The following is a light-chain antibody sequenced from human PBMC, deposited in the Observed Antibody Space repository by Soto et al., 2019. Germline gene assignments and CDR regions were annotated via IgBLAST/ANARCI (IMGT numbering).Light chain of an antibody. Sequence: QSALTQPPSASGSPGQSVTISCTGTSSDVGAYKYVSWYQQYPGKAPKLMICEVSKRPSGVPDRFSGSKSGNTASLTVAVLQAEDEAYYYCTSYVGSNIWVFGGGTKLTVL. J-gene: IGLJ3*02. CDR3: TSYVGSNIWV. V-gene: IGLV2-8*01. CDR1: SSDVGAYKY. CDR2: EVS.